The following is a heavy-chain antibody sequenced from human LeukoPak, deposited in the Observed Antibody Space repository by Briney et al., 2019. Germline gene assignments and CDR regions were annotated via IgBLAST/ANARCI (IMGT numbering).Heavy chain of an antibody. V-gene: IGHV1-18*01. D-gene: IGHD3-10*01. Sequence: GASVKVSCKASGYTFTSYGISWVRQAPGQGLEWMGWISAYNGNTNYAQKLQGRVTMTTDTSTSTAYMELRSLRSDDTAVYYCARVIGGFGELLPSDDYWGQGTLVTVSS. CDR2: ISAYNGNT. CDR3: ARVIGGFGELLPSDDY. J-gene: IGHJ4*02. CDR1: GYTFTSYG.